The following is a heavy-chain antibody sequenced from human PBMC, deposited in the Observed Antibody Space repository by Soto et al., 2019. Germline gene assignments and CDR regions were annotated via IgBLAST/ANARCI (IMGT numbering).Heavy chain of an antibody. V-gene: IGHV3-7*01. CDR1: GFTLSSYW. CDR3: TRNQVKADY. D-gene: IGHD3-22*01. CDR2: IKQDETEK. J-gene: IGHJ4*02. Sequence: GGSLRLSCAASGFTLSSYWMTWVRQAPGKGLEWVANIKQDETEKYYVDSVKGRFTISRDNAKSSLYLQMDSLRVEDTAVYYCTRNQVKADYWGQGTLVTVSS.